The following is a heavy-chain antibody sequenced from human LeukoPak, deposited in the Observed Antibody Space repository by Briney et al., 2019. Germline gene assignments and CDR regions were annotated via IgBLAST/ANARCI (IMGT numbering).Heavy chain of an antibody. J-gene: IGHJ4*02. Sequence: ASVKVSCKASGYTFISYGITWARQAPGQGLEWMGWISGYNGKTNFAQKLQGRVTLTTDTSTSTAYMELRSLRSDDTAVYFCARVAGDGSGTFHYWGQGTLVTVSS. V-gene: IGHV1-18*01. CDR1: GYTFISYG. D-gene: IGHD3-10*01. CDR3: ARVAGDGSGTFHY. CDR2: ISGYNGKT.